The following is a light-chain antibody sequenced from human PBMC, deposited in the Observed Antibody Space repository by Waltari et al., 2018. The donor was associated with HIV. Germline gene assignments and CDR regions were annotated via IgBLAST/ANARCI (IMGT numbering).Light chain of an antibody. CDR2: GAS. Sequence: EIEMTQSPATLSVSPGERATLSCRASQSISNSLAWYQQKPGQAPRLLIYGASTRSPGIPARFSGSGSGTEFTLTISSLQSEDFAVYYCQQYNNWPPRTFGQGTKLEIK. J-gene: IGKJ2*01. V-gene: IGKV3-15*01. CDR1: QSISNS. CDR3: QQYNNWPPRT.